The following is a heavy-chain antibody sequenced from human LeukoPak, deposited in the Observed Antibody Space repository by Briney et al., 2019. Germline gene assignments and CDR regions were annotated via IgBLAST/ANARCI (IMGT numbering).Heavy chain of an antibody. D-gene: IGHD6-19*01. V-gene: IGHV3-33*01. CDR3: ARVPGSGGWYISDY. CDR2: VWYEGSNT. J-gene: IGHJ4*02. Sequence: GGSLRLSCAASGFTFSNYGLHWVRQAPGKGLEWVAVVWYEGSNTYYADSVKGRFTISRGNSKNTLYLQMNSLRAEDTAVYYCARVPGSGGWYISDYWGQGTLVTVSS. CDR1: GFTFSNYG.